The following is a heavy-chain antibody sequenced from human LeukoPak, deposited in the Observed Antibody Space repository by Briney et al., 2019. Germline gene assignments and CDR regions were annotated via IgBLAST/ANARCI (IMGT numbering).Heavy chain of an antibody. CDR1: RGSVSGHY. CDR3: ARHSPPPDM. V-gene: IGHV4-59*08. Sequence: SETLSLTCIVSRGSVSGHYWSWIRQFPGRGLEWIGYVHYTGNTDYNPSLRGRVSISVDVPKNEFSVNLSSVTAADTAVYYCARHSPPPDMWGQGTMVTVFS. J-gene: IGHJ3*02. CDR2: VHYTGNT.